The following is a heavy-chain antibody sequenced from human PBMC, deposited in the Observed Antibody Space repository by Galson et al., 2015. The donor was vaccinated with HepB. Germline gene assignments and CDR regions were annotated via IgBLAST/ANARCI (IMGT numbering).Heavy chain of an antibody. CDR3: ARALIEYSSVWYVAIGT. V-gene: IGHV3-48*02. CDR2: IDSTGFTI. CDR1: GFTFSTYA. Sequence: SLRLSCAASGFTFSTYAINWVRQAPGKGLEWISFIDSTGFTIYYADSVKGRFTISRDNAKSSLYLQMNSLRDEDTAVYYCARALIEYSSVWYVAIGTWGQGTLVTVSS. D-gene: IGHD6-19*01. J-gene: IGHJ5*02.